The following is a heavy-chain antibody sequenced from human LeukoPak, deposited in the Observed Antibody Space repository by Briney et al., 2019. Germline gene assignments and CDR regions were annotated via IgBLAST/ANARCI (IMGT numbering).Heavy chain of an antibody. Sequence: GGSLRLSCAASGFTFSSYGMHWVRQAPGKGLEWVAFIRYDGSNKYYADSVKGRFTISRDNSKNTLYLQMNSLRAEVTAVYYCAKALAIFSWFDPWGQGTLVTVSS. D-gene: IGHD3-3*01. CDR2: IRYDGSNK. V-gene: IGHV3-30*02. CDR3: AKALAIFSWFDP. J-gene: IGHJ5*02. CDR1: GFTFSSYG.